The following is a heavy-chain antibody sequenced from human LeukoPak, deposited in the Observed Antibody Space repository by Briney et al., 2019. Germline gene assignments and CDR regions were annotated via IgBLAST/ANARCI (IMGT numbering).Heavy chain of an antibody. CDR2: IRYDGSNK. V-gene: IGHV3-30*02. Sequence: GGSLRLSCAASGFTYSSYGMHWVRQAPGKGLEWVAFIRYDGSNKYYADSVKGRFTISRDNSKNTLYLQMNSLRAEDTAVYYCAKDRNGRTGWFDPWGQGTLVTVSS. CDR3: AKDRNGRTGWFDP. D-gene: IGHD1-1*01. CDR1: GFTYSSYG. J-gene: IGHJ5*02.